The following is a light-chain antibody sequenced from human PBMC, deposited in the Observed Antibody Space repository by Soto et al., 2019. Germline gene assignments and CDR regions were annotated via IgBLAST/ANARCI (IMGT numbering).Light chain of an antibody. Sequence: QSALTQPPSASGTPGQRVTISCSGATSNFGTKSVNWYQHLPGAAPRLLIYNSDQRPSGVPDRLSGSKSGTSASLAISGLQSADEGDYFCASWDDILHGPLFGGGTKLTVL. CDR2: NSD. CDR3: ASWDDILHGPL. V-gene: IGLV1-44*01. J-gene: IGLJ2*01. CDR1: TSNFGTKS.